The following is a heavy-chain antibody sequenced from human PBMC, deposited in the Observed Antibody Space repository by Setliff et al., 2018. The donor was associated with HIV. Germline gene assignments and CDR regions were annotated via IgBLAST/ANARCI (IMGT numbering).Heavy chain of an antibody. Sequence: SGGSLRLSCAVSGFTVSSNHMNWVRQAPGKGLEWVSFIYSGGSTYYADSVKGRFTISRDNSKNTLYLQMNSLRVEDTAVYYCARILGASYYYAMDVWGQGTTVTVSS. CDR1: GFTVSSNH. CDR2: IYSGGST. J-gene: IGHJ6*02. CDR3: ARILGASYYYAMDV. V-gene: IGHV3-53*01. D-gene: IGHD1-26*01.